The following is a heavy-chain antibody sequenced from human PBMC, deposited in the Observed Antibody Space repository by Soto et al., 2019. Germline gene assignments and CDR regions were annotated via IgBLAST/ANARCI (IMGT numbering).Heavy chain of an antibody. D-gene: IGHD6-13*01. CDR3: ARKYSSSWYSPMDV. J-gene: IGHJ6*02. CDR1: GFTFSSYG. Sequence: QVQLVESGGGVVQPGRSLRLSCAASGFTFSSYGMHWVRQAPGKGLEWVAVIWYDGSNKYYVDSVKGRFTISRDNSKNTLYLQMNSLRAEDTAVYYCARKYSSSWYSPMDVWGQGTTVTVSS. CDR2: IWYDGSNK. V-gene: IGHV3-33*01.